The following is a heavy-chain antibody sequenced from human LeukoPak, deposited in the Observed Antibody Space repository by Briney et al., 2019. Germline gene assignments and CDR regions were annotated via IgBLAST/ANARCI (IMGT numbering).Heavy chain of an antibody. Sequence: GGSLRLSCAVSGLIVSDNYMSWVRQAPGKGLEWVSVIHSGGTTYYADSVKGRFTISRDNSKNTVYLQMNSLRVEDTATYYCARDPGYGDPRDYWGQGTLVTVST. D-gene: IGHD4-17*01. CDR2: IHSGGTT. J-gene: IGHJ4*02. CDR1: GLIVSDNY. CDR3: ARDPGYGDPRDY. V-gene: IGHV3-53*01.